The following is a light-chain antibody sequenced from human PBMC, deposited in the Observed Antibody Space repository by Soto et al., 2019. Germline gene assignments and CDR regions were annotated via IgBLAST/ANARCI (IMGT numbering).Light chain of an antibody. J-gene: IGKJ3*01. CDR2: DAS. V-gene: IGKV3-11*01. CDR3: QQRSRWPLT. Sequence: EIVLTQSPATLSLSPGERATLSCRASQSVFHFLDWLQQKLGQAPRVLIYDASKRAAGIPDRFSGSGSETHFTLTISSLEPEDFAVYYCQQRSRWPLTFGTGTKVDIK. CDR1: QSVFHF.